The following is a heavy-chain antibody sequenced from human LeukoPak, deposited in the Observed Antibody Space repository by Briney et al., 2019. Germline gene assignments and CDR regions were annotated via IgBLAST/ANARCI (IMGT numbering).Heavy chain of an antibody. V-gene: IGHV3-53*01. Sequence: PGGSLRLSCAASGFTLSSNYMSWVRQAPGKGLEWVSVIYSGGSTYYADSVKGRFTISRDNSKNTLYLQMNSLRAEDTAVYYCAKSPSYRLGVVTGFDYWGQGTLVTVSS. CDR1: GFTLSSNY. J-gene: IGHJ4*02. CDR2: IYSGGST. CDR3: AKSPSYRLGVVTGFDY. D-gene: IGHD3-3*01.